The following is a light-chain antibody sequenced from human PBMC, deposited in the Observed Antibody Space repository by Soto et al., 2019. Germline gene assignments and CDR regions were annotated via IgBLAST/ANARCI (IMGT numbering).Light chain of an antibody. Sequence: DIVMTQSPFALSASVGDRVTITCRASQNIRGFLHWYQQKPGKAPKLLIYGTSNLESGVPSRFGGSGSGTDFTLTISGXQLEDFATYYCQQSFSNYFTFGGGTKVDIK. V-gene: IGKV1-39*01. CDR1: QNIRGF. CDR2: GTS. J-gene: IGKJ4*01. CDR3: QQSFSNYFT.